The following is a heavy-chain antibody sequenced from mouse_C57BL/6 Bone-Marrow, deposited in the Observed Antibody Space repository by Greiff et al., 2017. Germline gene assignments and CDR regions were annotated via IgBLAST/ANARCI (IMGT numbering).Heavy chain of an antibody. CDR2: IHPNSGST. Sequence: QVQLQQSGAELVKPGASVKLSCKASGYTFTSYWMHWVKQRPGQGLEWIGMIHPNSGSTNYNEKFKSKATLTVDKSSSTAYMQLSSLTSEDSAVYYCAKEQLRLLYYFDYWGQGTTLTVSS. CDR3: AKEQLRLLYYFDY. CDR1: GYTFTSYW. J-gene: IGHJ2*01. D-gene: IGHD3-2*02. V-gene: IGHV1-64*01.